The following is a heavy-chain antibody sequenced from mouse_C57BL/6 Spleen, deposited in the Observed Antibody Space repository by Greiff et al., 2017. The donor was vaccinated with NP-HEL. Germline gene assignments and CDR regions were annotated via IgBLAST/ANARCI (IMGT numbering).Heavy chain of an antibody. CDR1: GFTFTDYY. CDR3: ARSIYYDYDDYAMDY. Sequence: EVKLVESGGGLVQPGGSLSLSCAASGFTFTDYYMSWVRQPPGKALEWLGFIRNKANGYTTEYSASVKGRFTISRDNSQSILYLQMKALRAEDSATYYCARSIYYDYDDYAMDYWGQGTSVTVSS. D-gene: IGHD2-4*01. V-gene: IGHV7-3*01. CDR2: IRNKANGYTT. J-gene: IGHJ4*01.